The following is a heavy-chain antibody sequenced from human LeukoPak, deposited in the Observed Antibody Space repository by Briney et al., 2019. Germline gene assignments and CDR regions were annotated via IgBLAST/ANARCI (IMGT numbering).Heavy chain of an antibody. D-gene: IGHD5-12*01. J-gene: IGHJ4*02. CDR2: ISGSGIST. CDR1: GFTFNIFA. Sequence: GGSLGLSCAASGFTFNIFAMNWVRQASGRWLEWVSTISGSGISTYYADSVKGRFTISRDNSKNTLYLQINSLRDEDTAVYFCAKDQHGYDKPIDYWGQGTLVTVSS. V-gene: IGHV3-23*01. CDR3: AKDQHGYDKPIDY.